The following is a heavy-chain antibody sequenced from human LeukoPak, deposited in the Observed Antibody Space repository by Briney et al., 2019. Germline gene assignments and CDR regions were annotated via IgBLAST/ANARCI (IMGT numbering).Heavy chain of an antibody. J-gene: IGHJ4*02. CDR2: ISGSGGST. D-gene: IGHD3-3*01. CDR1: GFTFSSYA. Sequence: GGSLRLSCAASGFTFSSYAMSWVRQAPGKGLEWVSAISGSGGSTYYADSVKGRFTISRDNSKNTLYLQMNSLRAEDTAAYYCAKETLYYDFWSGYSPFDYWGQGTLVTVSS. CDR3: AKETLYYDFWSGYSPFDY. V-gene: IGHV3-23*01.